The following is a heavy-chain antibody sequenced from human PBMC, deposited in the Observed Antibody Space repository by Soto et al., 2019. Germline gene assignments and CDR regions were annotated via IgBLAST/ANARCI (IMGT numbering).Heavy chain of an antibody. D-gene: IGHD1-26*01. Sequence: QVQLVQSGAEVKKPGASVKVSCKASGYTFTGYYMHWVRQAPGQGLEWMGWINPNSGGTNYEQKFQGRVTMTRDTSISTAYMELSRLRSDDTAVYYCASVYFFDYYCGMDLLGQGTTVTVSS. J-gene: IGHJ6*02. V-gene: IGHV1-2*02. CDR3: ASVYFFDYYCGMDL. CDR1: GYTFTGYY. CDR2: INPNSGGT.